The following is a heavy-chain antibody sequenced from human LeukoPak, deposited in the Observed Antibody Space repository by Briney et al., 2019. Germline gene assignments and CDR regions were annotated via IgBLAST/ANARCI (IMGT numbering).Heavy chain of an antibody. D-gene: IGHD6-19*01. Sequence: ASVKVSCKASGYTFTGYYMHWVRQAPGQGLEWMGWINPNSGGTNYAQKFQGRVTMTRDTSISTAYMELSRLRSDDTAVYYCARDLSGWYEYDYWGQGTLVTVSS. J-gene: IGHJ4*02. CDR3: ARDLSGWYEYDY. CDR1: GYTFTGYY. V-gene: IGHV1-2*02. CDR2: INPNSGGT.